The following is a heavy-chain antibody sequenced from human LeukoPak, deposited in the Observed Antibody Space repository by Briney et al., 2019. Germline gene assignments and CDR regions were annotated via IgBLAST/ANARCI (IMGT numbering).Heavy chain of an antibody. J-gene: IGHJ4*02. CDR3: ARAGFYNGYDY. Sequence: PGGSLRLSCEAFGFAVSTYSMHWVRQTPGQGLVWVSRLNSDGIRTDYADSVRGRFTISRDNAKNTFYMYMDSLRAEDTAVYYCARAGFYNGYDYWGQGTLVTVSS. D-gene: IGHD5-18*01. V-gene: IGHV3-74*01. CDR2: LNSDGIRT. CDR1: GFAVSTYS.